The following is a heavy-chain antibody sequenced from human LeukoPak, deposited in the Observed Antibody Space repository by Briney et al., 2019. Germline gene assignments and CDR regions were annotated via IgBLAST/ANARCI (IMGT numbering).Heavy chain of an antibody. Sequence: PSETLSLTCTVSGGSISSGSYYWSWIRQPAGKGLEWIGRIYTSGSTNYNPSLKSRVTISVDTSKNQFSLKLRSVTAADTAVYYCARDRGLGYCSGGSCFYAFDIWGQGTMVTVSS. CDR1: GGSISSGSYY. J-gene: IGHJ3*02. CDR2: IYTSGST. D-gene: IGHD2-15*01. V-gene: IGHV4-61*02. CDR3: ARDRGLGYCSGGSCFYAFDI.